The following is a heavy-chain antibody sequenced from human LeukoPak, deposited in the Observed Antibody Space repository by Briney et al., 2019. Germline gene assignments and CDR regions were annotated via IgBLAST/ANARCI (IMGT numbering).Heavy chain of an antibody. CDR3: ARGRSVLRYFGWLPRAYYFDY. J-gene: IGHJ4*02. D-gene: IGHD3-9*01. V-gene: IGHV4-34*01. CDR1: GGSFSGYY. Sequence: SETLSLTCAVYGGSFSGYYWSWIRQPPGKGLEWIGEINHSGSTNYNPSLKSRVTISVDTSKNQFSLKLSSVTAADTAVYYCARGRSVLRYFGWLPRAYYFDYWGQGTLVTVSS. CDR2: INHSGST.